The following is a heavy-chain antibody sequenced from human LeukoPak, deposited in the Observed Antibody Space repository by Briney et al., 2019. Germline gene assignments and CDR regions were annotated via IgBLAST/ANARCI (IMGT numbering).Heavy chain of an antibody. J-gene: IGHJ6*03. D-gene: IGHD3-3*01. CDR1: GFTFSDYY. CDR3: ARMYGSIFRVVIKTYYYYYMDV. Sequence: GGSLRLSCAASGFTFSDYYMSWIRQAPGKGLEWVSYISSSGSTIYYADSVKGRFTISRDNAKNSLYLQMNSLRAEDTAVYYCARMYGSIFRVVIKTYYYYYMDVWGKGTTVTVSS. V-gene: IGHV3-11*04. CDR2: ISSSGSTI.